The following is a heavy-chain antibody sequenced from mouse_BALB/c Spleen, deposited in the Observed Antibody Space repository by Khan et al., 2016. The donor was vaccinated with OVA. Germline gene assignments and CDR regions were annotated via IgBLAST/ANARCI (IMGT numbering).Heavy chain of an antibody. J-gene: IGHJ1*01. CDR3: ARETVVDVYWYFDV. D-gene: IGHD1-1*01. Sequence: EVELVESGGGLVQPGGSLRFSCATSGFTFTDYYMSWVRQPPGKSLEWLGFIRNKAKGYTTEYSAPVKGRFTISRDNSQSIVYLQVNTLRAEDSATYYCARETVVDVYWYFDVWGAGTTVTVSS. CDR1: GFTFTDYY. V-gene: IGHV7-3*02. CDR2: IRNKAKGYTT.